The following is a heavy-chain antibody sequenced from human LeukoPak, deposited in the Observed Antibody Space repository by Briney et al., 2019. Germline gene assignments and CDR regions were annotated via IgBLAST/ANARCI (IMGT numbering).Heavy chain of an antibody. D-gene: IGHD4-17*01. CDR3: ARQAPYGDYFDY. Sequence: SETLSLTCAAYGGSFSGYYWSWIRQPPGKGLEWIGYIYYSGSTNYNPSLKSRVTISVDTSKNQFSLKLSSVTAADTAVYYCARQAPYGDYFDYWGQGTLVTVSS. CDR2: IYYSGST. CDR1: GGSFSGYY. V-gene: IGHV4-59*08. J-gene: IGHJ4*02.